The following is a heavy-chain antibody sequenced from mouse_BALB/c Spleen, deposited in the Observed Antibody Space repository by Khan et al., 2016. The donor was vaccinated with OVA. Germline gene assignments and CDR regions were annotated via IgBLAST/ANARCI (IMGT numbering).Heavy chain of an antibody. CDR3: SRRGNDYGRGALFAY. Sequence: VQLKESGPGLVQPSQSLSITCTVSGFSLNNYSIHWVRQSPGKGLEWLGVIWSAGSTDYNAAFISRLTINKDNSRSQVFFKMNSLQPNDTAIYXFSRRGNDYGRGALFAYWGQGTLVTVSA. V-gene: IGHV2-2*02. J-gene: IGHJ3*01. D-gene: IGHD2-4*01. CDR2: IWSAGST. CDR1: GFSLNNYS.